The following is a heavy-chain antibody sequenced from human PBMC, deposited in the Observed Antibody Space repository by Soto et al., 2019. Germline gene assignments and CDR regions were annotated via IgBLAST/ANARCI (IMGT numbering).Heavy chain of an antibody. D-gene: IGHD2-2*01. V-gene: IGHV3-30*18. J-gene: IGHJ4*02. CDR2: ISDTGSSH. CDR1: GFTFSSYG. Sequence: PGGSLRLSCVGSGFTFSSYGMHWVRQAPGKGLECVAVISDTGSSHYYAASVEGRFTISRENSKNTLSLHMDSLRVEDTAVYYCAKDRGGDCPDNSCYFGADYWGQGTPVTVSS. CDR3: AKDRGGDCPDNSCYFGADY.